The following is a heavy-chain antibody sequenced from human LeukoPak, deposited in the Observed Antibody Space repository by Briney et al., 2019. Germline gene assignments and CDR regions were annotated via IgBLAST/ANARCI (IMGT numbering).Heavy chain of an antibody. V-gene: IGHV3-23*01. CDR3: GKDGGQYSSGPEFDP. Sequence: GSLRLSCAASGIVFSNTAMNWARQSPGRGLEWVSAISGGGERTFYADSVKGRFTISRGNSKNMVYLQMNSLRADDTAIYYCGKDGGQYSSGPEFDPRGQGALVTVSS. J-gene: IGHJ5*02. CDR1: GIVFSNTA. D-gene: IGHD6-19*01. CDR2: ISGGGERT.